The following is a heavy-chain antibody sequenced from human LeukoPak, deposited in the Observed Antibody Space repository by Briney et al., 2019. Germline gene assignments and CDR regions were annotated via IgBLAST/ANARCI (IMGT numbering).Heavy chain of an antibody. CDR3: ARTYYGSGSYYGY. CDR2: IYYSGST. V-gene: IGHV4-59*08. D-gene: IGHD3-10*01. J-gene: IGHJ4*02. Sequence: PSETLSLTCTVSGGSISSYYWSWIRQPPGKGLEWIGSIYYSGSTNYNPSLKSRVTISVDTSKNQFSLRLSSMTAADTAVYYCARTYYGSGSYYGYWGQGTLVTVSS. CDR1: GGSISSYY.